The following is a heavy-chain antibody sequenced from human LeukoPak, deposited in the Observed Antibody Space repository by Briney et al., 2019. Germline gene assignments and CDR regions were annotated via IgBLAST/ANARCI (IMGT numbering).Heavy chain of an antibody. J-gene: IGHJ3*02. CDR1: GFTVSSNY. V-gene: IGHV3-53*01. CDR2: IYSGGST. Sequence: PGGSLRLSCAASGFTVSSNYMSWVRQAPGKGLEWVSVIYSGGSTYYADSVKGRFTISRDNSKNTLYLQMNSLRAEDTAVYYCARADRDSSGWSPSFDIWGQGTMVTVSS. D-gene: IGHD6-19*01. CDR3: ARADRDSSGWSPSFDI.